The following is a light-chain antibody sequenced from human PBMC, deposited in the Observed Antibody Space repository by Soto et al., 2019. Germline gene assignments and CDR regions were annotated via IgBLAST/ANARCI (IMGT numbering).Light chain of an antibody. CDR2: EVS. CDR1: SSDIGTYDY. CDR3: CSYGGGNNFYV. J-gene: IGLJ1*01. Sequence: QAALTPPPSASGSPGQSVTISCTGTSSDIGTYDYVSWYQHLPDKAPKLIIYEVSKRPSGVPDRFSGSKSGNTASLTVSGLQAEDEGDYYCCSYGGGNNFYVFGTGTKVTAL. V-gene: IGLV2-8*01.